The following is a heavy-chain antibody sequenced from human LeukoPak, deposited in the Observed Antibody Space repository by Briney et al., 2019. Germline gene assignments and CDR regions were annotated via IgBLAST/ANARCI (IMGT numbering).Heavy chain of an antibody. D-gene: IGHD5-18*01. CDR3: ARHVYSYGSPFDY. J-gene: IGHJ4*02. CDR2: IHNSGST. V-gene: IGHV4-59*08. Sequence: PSETLSLTCTVSGGSIGSYYWNWIRQPPGKGLEWIGYIHNSGSTNYNPSLKSRVTISVDTSKNQFSLKLSSVTAADTAVYYCARHVYSYGSPFDYWGQGTLVTVSS. CDR1: GGSIGSYY.